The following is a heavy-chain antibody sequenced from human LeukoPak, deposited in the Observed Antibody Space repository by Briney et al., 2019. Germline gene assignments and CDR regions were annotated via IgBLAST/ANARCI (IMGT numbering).Heavy chain of an antibody. D-gene: IGHD3-16*01. CDR1: GVSISSYY. Sequence: SETLSLTCTVSGVSISSYYWSWIRQSPGKGLEWLGYIYYSGSTRYNPSLKSRILIYVDTSKNQFSLTLSSVTAADTAIYFCARDSHPPWELGGEFYFDYWGQGILVTVSS. CDR2: IYYSGST. CDR3: ARDSHPPWELGGEFYFDY. V-gene: IGHV4-59*01. J-gene: IGHJ4*02.